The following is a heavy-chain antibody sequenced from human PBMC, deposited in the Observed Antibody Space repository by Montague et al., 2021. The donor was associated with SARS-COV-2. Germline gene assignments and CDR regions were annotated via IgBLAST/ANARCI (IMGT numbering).Heavy chain of an antibody. D-gene: IGHD3-10*01. CDR3: ARAVRGVIILSPYYAMDV. CDR1: GGSFSAYY. V-gene: IGHV4-34*01. Sequence: SETLSLTCAVYGGSFSAYYWNWIRQPPGKGLEWIGDINHSGRTNFNPSLKSRVTVSLDTSKNQFSLKLRSVTAADTAVYYCARAVRGVIILSPYYAMDVGGQGTSVTVSS. J-gene: IGHJ6*02. CDR2: INHSGRT.